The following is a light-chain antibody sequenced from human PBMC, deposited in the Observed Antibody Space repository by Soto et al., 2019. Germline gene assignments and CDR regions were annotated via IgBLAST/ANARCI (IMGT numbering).Light chain of an antibody. V-gene: IGKV1-5*01. CDR2: DAS. CDR1: QSLNSW. Sequence: DIQMTQSPSTLPASVGDRVTITCRASQSLNSWLAWYQQKPGKAPKLLIYDASILQTAVPSRFSGSGSGTEFTLTISSLQPDDFATYYCQQYNGYSDTFGQGTKVDIK. CDR3: QQYNGYSDT. J-gene: IGKJ2*01.